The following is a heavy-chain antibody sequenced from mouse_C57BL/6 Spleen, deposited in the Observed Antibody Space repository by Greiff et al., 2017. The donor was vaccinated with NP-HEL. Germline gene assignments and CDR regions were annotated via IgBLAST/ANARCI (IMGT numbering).Heavy chain of an antibody. J-gene: IGHJ3*01. D-gene: IGHD2-4*01. CDR2: IYPGSGST. CDR3: ARWGDYDETWFAY. V-gene: IGHV1-55*01. CDR1: GYTFTSYW. Sequence: QVQLQQPGAELVKPGASVKMSCKASGYTFTSYWITWVKQRPGQGLEWIGDIYPGSGSTNYNEKFKSKATLTVDTSSSTAYMQLSSLTSEDSAVYYGARWGDYDETWFAYWGQGTLVTVSA.